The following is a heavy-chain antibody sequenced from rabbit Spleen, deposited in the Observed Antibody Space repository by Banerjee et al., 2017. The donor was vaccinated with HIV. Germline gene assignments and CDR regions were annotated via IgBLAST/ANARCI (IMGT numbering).Heavy chain of an antibody. Sequence: HLKESGGGLVQPGGSLKLSCTASGFTLSSYYMNWVRQAPGKGLEWIGYIDPVFGNTYYANWVNGRFSISRENAQNTVFLQMTSLTAADTATYFCARDAGSYDYIDGYFNLWGQGTLVTVS. CDR2: IDPVFGNT. J-gene: IGHJ4*01. V-gene: IGHV1S7*01. CDR1: GFTLSSYY. D-gene: IGHD8-1*01. CDR3: ARDAGSYDYIDGYFNL.